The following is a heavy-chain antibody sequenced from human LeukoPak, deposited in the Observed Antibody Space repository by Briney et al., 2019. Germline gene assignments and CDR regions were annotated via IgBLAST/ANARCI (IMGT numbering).Heavy chain of an antibody. Sequence: GGSLRLSCAASGFTFSSYGMHWVRQAPGKGLEWVAVISYDGSNKYYADSVKGRFTISRDNSKNTLYLQMNSLRAEDTAVYYCAEKPGATREVYYYYYMDVWGKGTTVTVSS. V-gene: IGHV3-30*18. J-gene: IGHJ6*03. CDR3: AEKPGATREVYYYYYMDV. CDR1: GFTFSSYG. CDR2: ISYDGSNK. D-gene: IGHD1-26*01.